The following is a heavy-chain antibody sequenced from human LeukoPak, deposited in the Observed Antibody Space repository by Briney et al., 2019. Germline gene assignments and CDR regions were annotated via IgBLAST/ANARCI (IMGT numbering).Heavy chain of an antibody. Sequence: PSETLSLTCTVSAYSISSGYYWGWIRQPPGKGLEWIGSIYHSGSTYYNPSLKSRVTISVDTSTSQFSLRLSSVTAADTAVYFCAGYHAYGVTTPPLGYWGQGTLVTVSS. CDR2: IYHSGST. CDR3: AGYHAYGVTTPPLGY. J-gene: IGHJ4*02. D-gene: IGHD4-17*01. CDR1: AYSISSGYY. V-gene: IGHV4-38-2*02.